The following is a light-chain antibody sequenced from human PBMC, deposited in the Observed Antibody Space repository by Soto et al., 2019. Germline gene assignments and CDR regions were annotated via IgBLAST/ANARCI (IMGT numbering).Light chain of an antibody. J-gene: IGLJ1*01. CDR2: EVS. CDR3: SSYAGNNIYV. V-gene: IGLV2-8*01. CDR1: SSDVGGYNF. Sequence: QSALTQPSSASGSPGQSVTISCTGTSSDVGGYNFVSWYQQHPGKAPKLMICEVSKRPSGVPDRFSGSKSGNTASLTASGLQAEDEADYYCSSYAGNNIYVFGTGTKLTVL.